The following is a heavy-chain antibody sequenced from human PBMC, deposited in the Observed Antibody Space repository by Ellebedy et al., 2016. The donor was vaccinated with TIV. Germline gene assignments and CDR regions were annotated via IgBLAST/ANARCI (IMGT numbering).Heavy chain of an antibody. CDR3: ASRAIFGMGIDAFDI. J-gene: IGHJ3*02. V-gene: IGHV4-4*02. Sequence: SETLSLXXAVSGGSISSSNWWSWVRQPPGKGLEWIGEIYHSGSTHYNPSPKSRVTISVDTSKNQFSLKLSSVTAADTAVYYCASRAIFGMGIDAFDIWGQGTMVTVSS. CDR2: IYHSGST. CDR1: GGSISSSNW. D-gene: IGHD3-3*01.